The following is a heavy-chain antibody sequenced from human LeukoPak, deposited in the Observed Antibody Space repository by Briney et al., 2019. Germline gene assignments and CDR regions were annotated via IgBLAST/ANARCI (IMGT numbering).Heavy chain of an antibody. CDR1: GFTFSSYS. Sequence: GGSLRLSCAASGFTFSSYSMNWVRQAPGKGLEWVSYISSSSSTIYYADSVKGRFTISRDNAKSSLYLQMNSLRAEDTAVYYCARDVVAATANYFDYWGQGTLVTVSS. J-gene: IGHJ4*02. CDR3: ARDVVAATANYFDY. V-gene: IGHV3-48*01. CDR2: ISSSSSTI. D-gene: IGHD2-15*01.